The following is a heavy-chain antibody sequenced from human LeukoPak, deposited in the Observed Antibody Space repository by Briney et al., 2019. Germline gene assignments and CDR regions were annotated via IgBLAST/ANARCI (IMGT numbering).Heavy chain of an antibody. CDR1: GFTFSSYS. CDR3: ARFVYGDYGFDY. J-gene: IGHJ4*02. V-gene: IGHV3-21*01. Sequence: GGSLRLSCAASGFTFSSYSMNWVRQAPGKGLEWVSSIGSSSSYIYYADSVKGRFTISRDNAKNSLYLQMNSLRAEDTAVYYCARFVYGDYGFDYWGQGTLVTVSS. CDR2: IGSSSSYI. D-gene: IGHD4-17*01.